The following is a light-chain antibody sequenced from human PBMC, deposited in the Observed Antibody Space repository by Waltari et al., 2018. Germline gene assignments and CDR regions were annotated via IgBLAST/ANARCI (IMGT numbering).Light chain of an antibody. CDR1: TSEVGSYDP. CDR3: GSYAGRGTYV. Sequence: QSALTQPASVSGTPGQSITISCTGTTSEVGSYDPVSCYQQHPGEAPKLRICAVFKRPPDTSVRFSGSKSGSTASLTISGLQPEDEADYYCGSYAGRGTYVFGSGTKVTVL. V-gene: IGLV2-23*02. CDR2: AVF. J-gene: IGLJ1*01.